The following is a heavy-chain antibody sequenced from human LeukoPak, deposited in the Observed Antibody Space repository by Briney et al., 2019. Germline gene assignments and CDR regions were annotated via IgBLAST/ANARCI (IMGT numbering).Heavy chain of an antibody. Sequence: SETLSLTCTVSGGSISSYSWSWIRQPPGKGLEWIGYIYYSGSTNYNPSLKSRVTISVDTSKDQFSLKLSSVADADTAVYYCARHRVDYYDSSGYFSGLFDYWGQGTLVTVSS. CDR1: GGSISSYS. J-gene: IGHJ4*02. CDR2: IYYSGST. D-gene: IGHD3-22*01. CDR3: ARHRVDYYDSSGYFSGLFDY. V-gene: IGHV4-59*01.